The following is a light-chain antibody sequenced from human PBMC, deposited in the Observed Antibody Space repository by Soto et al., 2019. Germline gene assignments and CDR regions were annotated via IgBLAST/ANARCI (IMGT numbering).Light chain of an antibody. CDR2: KTS. V-gene: IGKV1-5*03. J-gene: IGKJ1*01. CDR1: QSISSW. CDR3: QYYNNYCWT. Sequence: DIQLTQSPSTLSASVGDRVTITCRASQSISSWLAWYQQKPGKAPKFLIYKTSNLESGVPSRFSGSGSGTEFKLTISSLQPDDFASYYCQYYNNYCWTFGQGTKVEIK.